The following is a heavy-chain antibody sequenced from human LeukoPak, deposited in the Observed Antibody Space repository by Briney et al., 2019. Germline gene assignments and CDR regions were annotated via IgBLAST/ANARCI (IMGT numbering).Heavy chain of an antibody. J-gene: IGHJ4*02. V-gene: IGHV4-39*01. CDR2: IYYSGST. D-gene: IGHD5-12*01. CDR3: ARRGGYSGYGPFDY. Sequence: SETLSLTCTVSGGSISGSSYYGGWIRQPPGKGLEWIGSIYYSGSTYYNPSLKSRVTISVDTSKNQFSLKLSSVTAADTAVYYCARRGGYSGYGPFDYWGQGTLVTVSS. CDR1: GGSISGSSYY.